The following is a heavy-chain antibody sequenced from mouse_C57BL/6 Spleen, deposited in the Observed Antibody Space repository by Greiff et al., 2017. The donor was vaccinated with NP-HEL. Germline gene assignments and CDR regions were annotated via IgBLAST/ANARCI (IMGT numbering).Heavy chain of an antibody. CDR3: TTYYDYDGTAYYFDY. CDR2: IDPEDGDT. D-gene: IGHD2-4*01. V-gene: IGHV14-1*01. Sequence: VQLQQSGAELVRPGASVKLSCTASGFNIKDYYMHWVKQRPEQGLEWIGRIDPEDGDTEYAPTFPGKATMTADTSSNTAYLQLSSLTSEDTAVYYCTTYYDYDGTAYYFDYWGQGTTLTVSS. J-gene: IGHJ2*01. CDR1: GFNIKDYY.